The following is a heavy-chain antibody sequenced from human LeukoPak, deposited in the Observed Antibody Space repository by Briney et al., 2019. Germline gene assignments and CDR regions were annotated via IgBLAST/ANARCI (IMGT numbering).Heavy chain of an antibody. D-gene: IGHD5-18*01. CDR2: IYYSGST. V-gene: IGHV4-59*01. CDR1: GGSISSYY. Sequence: SGTLSLTCTVSGGSISSYYWSWIRQPPGKGLEWIGYIYYSGSTNYNPSLKSRVTISVDTSKNQFSLKLSSVTAADTAVYYCARVAGSAMVRHPFDYWGQGTLVTVSS. J-gene: IGHJ4*02. CDR3: ARVAGSAMVRHPFDY.